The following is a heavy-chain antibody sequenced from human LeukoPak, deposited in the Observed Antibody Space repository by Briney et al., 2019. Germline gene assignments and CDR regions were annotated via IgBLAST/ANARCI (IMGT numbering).Heavy chain of an antibody. Sequence: PGGSLRLSCAASGFTFRSYEMXWVRXAPGKXLEWVSSISTSGNTIYYADSVKGRFTISRDNGKNSLYLQMNSLRDEDTAVYYCARVRDNYYYYGMDVWGQGTTVTVSS. CDR3: ARVRDNYYYYGMDV. V-gene: IGHV3-48*03. J-gene: IGHJ6*02. D-gene: IGHD2-21*01. CDR1: GFTFRSYE. CDR2: ISTSGNTI.